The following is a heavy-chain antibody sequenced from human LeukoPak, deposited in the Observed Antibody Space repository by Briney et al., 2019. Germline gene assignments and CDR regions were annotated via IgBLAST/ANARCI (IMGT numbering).Heavy chain of an antibody. D-gene: IGHD2-15*01. Sequence: SETLSLTCTVSGGSISSSSYYWGWIRQPPGKGLEWIGSIYYSGSTYYNPSLKSRVTISVDTSKNQFSLKLSSVTAADTAVYYCARLEVVAAPMPFDYWGQGTLVTVSS. J-gene: IGHJ4*02. CDR2: IYYSGST. CDR3: ARLEVVAAPMPFDY. V-gene: IGHV4-39*01. CDR1: GGSISSSSYY.